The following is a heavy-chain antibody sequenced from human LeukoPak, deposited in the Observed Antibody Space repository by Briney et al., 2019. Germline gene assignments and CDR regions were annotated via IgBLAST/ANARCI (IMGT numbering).Heavy chain of an antibody. V-gene: IGHV1-69*05. Sequence: SVKVSCKASGGTFSSSAISWLRQAPGQGLEWMGGIIPIFGTANYAQKFQGRVTITTDESTSTAYMELSSLRSEDTAVYYCARDGVGATPDYWGQGTLVTVSS. D-gene: IGHD1-26*01. CDR2: IIPIFGTA. J-gene: IGHJ4*02. CDR1: GGTFSSSA. CDR3: ARDGVGATPDY.